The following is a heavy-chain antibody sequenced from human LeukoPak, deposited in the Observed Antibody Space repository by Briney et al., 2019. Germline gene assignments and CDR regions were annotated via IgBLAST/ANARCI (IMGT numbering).Heavy chain of an antibody. CDR2: IYWDDDK. V-gene: IGHV2-5*02. CDR1: GFSLSTSGVG. J-gene: IGHJ6*02. Sequence: SGPTLVKPTQTLTLTCTFSGFSLSTSGVGVGWIRQPPGKALEWLALIYWDDDKRYSPTLRIRLTITKDTSKNQVVLTMTNMDPVDTATYYCAHIRVTGSPRYGMDVWGQGTTVTVSS. D-gene: IGHD2-21*02. CDR3: AHIRVTGSPRYGMDV.